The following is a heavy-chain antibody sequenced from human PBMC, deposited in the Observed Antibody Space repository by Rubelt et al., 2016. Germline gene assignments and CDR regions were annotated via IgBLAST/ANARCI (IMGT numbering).Heavy chain of an antibody. D-gene: IGHD5-18*01. J-gene: IGHJ6*02. V-gene: IGHV4-4*07. Sequence: QVQLQESGPGLVKPSETLSLTCTVSGGSISSYYWSWIRQPAGKGLEWIGRIYTSGSTNYNPSLKGRVTMSVDTSKNQVSLKLSSVTAADTAVYYCARAVDTAMVTAYYYYGMDVWGQGTTVTVSS. CDR2: IYTSGST. CDR1: GGSISSYY. CDR3: ARAVDTAMVTAYYYYGMDV.